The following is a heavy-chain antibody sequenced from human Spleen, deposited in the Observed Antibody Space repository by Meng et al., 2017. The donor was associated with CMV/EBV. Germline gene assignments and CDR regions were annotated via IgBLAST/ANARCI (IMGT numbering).Heavy chain of an antibody. D-gene: IGHD3-9*01. CDR1: GFTFDDYG. Sequence: GESLKISCAASGFTFDDYGMSWVRQAPGKGLEWVSLISLDGGSTYYADSVKVRFTISRDNSKNSLYLQMNSLRTEDTALYYCAKDGGEYDILTGYYVHWGQGTLVTDSS. V-gene: IGHV3-43*02. CDR3: AKDGGEYDILTGYYVH. J-gene: IGHJ4*02. CDR2: ISLDGGST.